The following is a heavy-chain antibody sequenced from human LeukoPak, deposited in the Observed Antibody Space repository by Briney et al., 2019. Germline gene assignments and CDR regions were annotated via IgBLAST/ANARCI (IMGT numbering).Heavy chain of an antibody. CDR3: AREGGDYYDSSGYYYAHNWFDP. CDR1: GYTFTSYY. Sequence: GASVKVSCKASGYTFTSYYMHWVRQAPGQGLEWMGGIIPIFGTANYAQKFQGRVTITADESTSTAYMELSSLRSEDTAVYYCAREGGDYYDSSGYYYAHNWFDPWGQGTLVTVSS. J-gene: IGHJ5*02. D-gene: IGHD3-22*01. V-gene: IGHV1-69*13. CDR2: IIPIFGTA.